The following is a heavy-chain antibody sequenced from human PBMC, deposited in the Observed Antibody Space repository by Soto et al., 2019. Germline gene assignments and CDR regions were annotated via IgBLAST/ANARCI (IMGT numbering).Heavy chain of an antibody. CDR1: GGTFSSYA. D-gene: IGHD2-21*02. CDR3: ARDLVVVVTAGSYYYYGMDV. CDR2: IIPIFGTA. V-gene: IGHV1-69*13. J-gene: IGHJ6*02. Sequence: SVKVSCKASGGTFSSYAISWVRQAPGQGLEWMGGIIPIFGTANYAQKFQGRVTITADESTSTAYMELSSLRSEDTAVYYCARDLVVVVTAGSYYYYGMDVWGQGTTVTVSS.